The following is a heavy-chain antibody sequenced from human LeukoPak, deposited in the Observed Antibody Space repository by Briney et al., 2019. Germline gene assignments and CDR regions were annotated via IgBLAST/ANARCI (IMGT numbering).Heavy chain of an antibody. CDR2: ISYDGSNK. CDR3: AKDIKGFMVRGVSLWGDC. D-gene: IGHD3-10*01. V-gene: IGHV3-30*18. Sequence: GGSLRLSCAASGFTFSSYAMSWVRQAPGKGLERVAVISYDGSNKYYADSVKGRFTISRDNSKNTLYLQMNSLRAEDTAVYYCAKDIKGFMVRGVSLWGDCWGQGTLVTVSS. J-gene: IGHJ4*02. CDR1: GFTFSSYA.